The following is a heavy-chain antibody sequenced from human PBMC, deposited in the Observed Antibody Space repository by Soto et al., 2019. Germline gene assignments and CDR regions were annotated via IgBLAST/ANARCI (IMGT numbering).Heavy chain of an antibody. CDR3: AKAGSDYDSEYYFDY. Sequence: QVQLVESGGGVVQPGRSLRLSCAASGFTFSNYGMHWVRQAPGKGLEWVAVISYDESNKYYVDSVKGRFTVSRDNSKNTLYLQMNSLRPEDTAVYYCAKAGSDYDSEYYFDYWGQGTLVTVS. J-gene: IGHJ4*02. V-gene: IGHV3-30*18. D-gene: IGHD5-12*01. CDR2: ISYDESNK. CDR1: GFTFSNYG.